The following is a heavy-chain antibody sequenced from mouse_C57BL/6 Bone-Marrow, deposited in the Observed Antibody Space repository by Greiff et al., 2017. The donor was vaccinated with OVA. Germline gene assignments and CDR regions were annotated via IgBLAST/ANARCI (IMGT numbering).Heavy chain of an antibody. CDR2: IDPETGGT. CDR3: TRAYCREGGVEY. V-gene: IGHV1-15*01. Sequence: QVQLQQSGAELVRPGASVTLSCKASGYTFTDYEMHWVKQTPVHGLEWIGAIDPETGGTAYNQKFKGKAILTVDKSSSTAYMELRSLTSEDSAVYDCTRAYCREGGVEYWCRGTTLTVSS. D-gene: IGHD6-5*01. CDR1: GYTFTDYE. J-gene: IGHJ2*01.